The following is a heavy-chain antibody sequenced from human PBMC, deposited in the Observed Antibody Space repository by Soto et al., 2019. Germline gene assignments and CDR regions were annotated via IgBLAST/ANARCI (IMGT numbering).Heavy chain of an antibody. CDR1: GFTFSSYA. J-gene: IGHJ4*02. V-gene: IGHV3-30-3*01. D-gene: IGHD6-19*01. CDR3: ARPYSSGWYGDLDY. CDR2: ISYDGSNK. Sequence: QVQLVESGGGVVQPGRSLRLSCTASGFTFSSYAMHWVRQAPGKGLEWVAVISYDGSNKYYADSVKGRFTISRDNSKNTRYLQINSLRVEDTAVYYCARPYSSGWYGDLDYWGQGTLVTVSS.